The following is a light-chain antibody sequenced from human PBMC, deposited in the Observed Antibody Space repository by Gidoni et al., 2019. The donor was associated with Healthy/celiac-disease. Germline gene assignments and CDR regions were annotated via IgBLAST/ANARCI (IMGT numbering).Light chain of an antibody. CDR1: SSNIGNNY. Sequence: QSVLTQPPSVSAAPGPKVTISCSGSSSNIGNNYVSWYQQLPGPAPKLLIHDNNKRPSGIPDRFSGSKSGTSATLGITRLQTWDEADYYCGTWDSSLSAVVFGGGTKLTVL. V-gene: IGLV1-51*01. CDR3: GTWDSSLSAVV. CDR2: DNN. J-gene: IGLJ2*01.